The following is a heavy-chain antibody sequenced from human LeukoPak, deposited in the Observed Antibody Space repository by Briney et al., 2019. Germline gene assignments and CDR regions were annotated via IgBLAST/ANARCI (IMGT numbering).Heavy chain of an antibody. V-gene: IGHV4-34*01. Sequence: SETLSLTCAVYGGAFSGYYWTWIRQPPGKGLEWIGEINHSGSANSNPSLNSRVTISIDTSKNQFSLKLSSVTAADTAVYYCARGYSNGYSPDYWGQGALVTASS. CDR2: INHSGSA. CDR1: GGAFSGYY. J-gene: IGHJ4*02. D-gene: IGHD5-18*01. CDR3: ARGYSNGYSPDY.